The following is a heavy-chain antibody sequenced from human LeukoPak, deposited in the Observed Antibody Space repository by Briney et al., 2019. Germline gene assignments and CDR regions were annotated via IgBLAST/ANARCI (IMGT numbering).Heavy chain of an antibody. Sequence: PGGSLRLSCAASGFTVSSTCMNWVRQAPGKGLEWVSLIYSGGSTYYADSVKGRFTISRDNSKNTLYLQMNSLRAEDTAVYYCAREAENYGLPFDIWGQGTMVTVSS. CDR2: IYSGGST. D-gene: IGHD3-10*01. CDR3: AREAENYGLPFDI. J-gene: IGHJ3*02. CDR1: GFTVSSTC. V-gene: IGHV3-66*01.